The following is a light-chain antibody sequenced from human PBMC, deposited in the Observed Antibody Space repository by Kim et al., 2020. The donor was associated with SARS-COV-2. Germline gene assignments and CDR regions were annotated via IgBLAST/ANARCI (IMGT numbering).Light chain of an antibody. Sequence: SYELTQPLSVSVALGQTATITCEGNNIGSKNVHWYQQKPGQAPVVVIYRDNDRPSEIPERFSGSNSGSTATLTISRVQAGDEAEYYCQVWDSNTYVFGTG. CDR2: RDN. CDR1: NIGSKN. J-gene: IGLJ1*01. V-gene: IGLV3-9*01. CDR3: QVWDSNTYV.